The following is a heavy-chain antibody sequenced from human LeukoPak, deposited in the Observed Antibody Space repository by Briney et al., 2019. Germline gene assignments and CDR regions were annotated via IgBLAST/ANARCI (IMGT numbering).Heavy chain of an antibody. CDR2: INAGNGNT. D-gene: IGHD6-13*01. CDR3: ARDIPPSYSRAGGFDY. CDR1: GYTFTSYA. J-gene: IGHJ4*02. Sequence: ASVKVSCKASGYTFTSYAMHWVRQAPGQGLEWMGWINAGNGNTKYSQKFQGRVTITRDTSASTAYMELSSLRSEDTAVYYCARDIPPSYSRAGGFDYWGQGTLVTVSS. V-gene: IGHV1-3*01.